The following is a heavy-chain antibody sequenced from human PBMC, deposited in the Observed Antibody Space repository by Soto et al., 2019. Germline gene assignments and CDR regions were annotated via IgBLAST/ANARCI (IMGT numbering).Heavy chain of an antibody. CDR1: GYTFTSYG. D-gene: IGHD3-22*01. Sequence: ASVKVSCKASGYTFTSYGISWVRQAPGQGLEWMGWISAYNGNTNYAQKLQGRVTMTTDTSTSTAYMELRSLRSDDTAVYYCAKHYDSSGYYSFPAVFDSWGQGTLVPVSS. CDR2: ISAYNGNT. V-gene: IGHV1-18*01. CDR3: AKHYDSSGYYSFPAVFDS. J-gene: IGHJ4*02.